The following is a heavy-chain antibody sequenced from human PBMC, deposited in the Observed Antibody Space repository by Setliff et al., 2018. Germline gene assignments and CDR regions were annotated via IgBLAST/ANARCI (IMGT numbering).Heavy chain of an antibody. CDR1: GFTFSSHW. CDR3: ARDHYSNYGGYFYGLDV. J-gene: IGHJ6*02. V-gene: IGHV3-7*01. Sequence: GASLRLSCAASGFTFSSHWMNWVRQAPGKGLEWVANIKQDGSEKYYVDSVKGRFTISRDNAKNSLYLQMDSLRAEDTAFYFCARDHYSNYGGYFYGLDVWGQGTTVTVSS. D-gene: IGHD4-4*01. CDR2: IKQDGSEK.